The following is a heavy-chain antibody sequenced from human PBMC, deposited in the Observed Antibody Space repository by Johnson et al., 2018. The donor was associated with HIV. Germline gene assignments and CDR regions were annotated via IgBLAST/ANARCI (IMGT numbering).Heavy chain of an antibody. D-gene: IGHD1-26*01. V-gene: IGHV3-30*14. Sequence: QMLLVESGGGVVQPGRSLRLSCAASGFTFSSYAMHWVRQAPGKGLEWVAVISYDGSNKYYADSVKGRFTISRDNSKNTLYLQIGSLRAEDMAVYYCAREASGSLDAFDIWGQGTMVTVSS. CDR3: AREASGSLDAFDI. J-gene: IGHJ3*02. CDR2: ISYDGSNK. CDR1: GFTFSSYA.